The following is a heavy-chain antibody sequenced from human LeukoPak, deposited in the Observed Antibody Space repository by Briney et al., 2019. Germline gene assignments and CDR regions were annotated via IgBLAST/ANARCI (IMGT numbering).Heavy chain of an antibody. CDR3: ARYVLLMDY. CDR1: GFTVSSAF. J-gene: IGHJ4*02. CDR2: IYGGGTT. D-gene: IGHD3-16*01. Sequence: GGSLRLSCAASGFTVSSAFMSWVRQAPGKGLEWVSIIYGGGTTYYADSVKGRFTISRDSSKNTLYLQMNSLRAEDTAVYYCARYVLLMDYWGQGTLVTVSS. V-gene: IGHV3-53*01.